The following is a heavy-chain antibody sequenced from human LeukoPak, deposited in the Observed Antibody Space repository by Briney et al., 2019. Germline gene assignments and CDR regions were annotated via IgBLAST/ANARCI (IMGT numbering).Heavy chain of an antibody. CDR3: ARGVTSYYYYYMDV. J-gene: IGHJ6*03. V-gene: IGHV1-8*03. CDR2: MNPNSGNT. CDR1: GYTFTSYD. Sequence: ASVKVSCKASGYTFTSYDINWVRQATGQGLEWMGWMNPNSGNTGYAQKFQSRVTITRNTSISTAYMELSSLRSEDTAVYYCARGVTSYYYYYMDVWGKGTTVTVSS. D-gene: IGHD3-3*01.